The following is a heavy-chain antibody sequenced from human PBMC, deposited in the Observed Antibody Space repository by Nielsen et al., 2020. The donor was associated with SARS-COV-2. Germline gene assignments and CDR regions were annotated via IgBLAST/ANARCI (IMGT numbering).Heavy chain of an antibody. CDR1: GFTFKYFG. Sequence: GGSLRLSCAASGFTFKYFGIHWVRQAPGKGLEWVAFIRYDGSSESYADSVKGRFTISRDNFKNTLYLQMNSLRTEDTALYYCAKDLNYEGYWGQGTLVTVSS. D-gene: IGHD3-3*01. CDR2: IRYDGSSE. CDR3: AKDLNYEGY. V-gene: IGHV3-30*02. J-gene: IGHJ4*02.